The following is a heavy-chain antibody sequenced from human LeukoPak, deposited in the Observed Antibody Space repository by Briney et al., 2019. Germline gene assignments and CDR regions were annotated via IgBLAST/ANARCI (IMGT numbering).Heavy chain of an antibody. V-gene: IGHV4-38-2*02. J-gene: IGHJ3*02. CDR2: IYHSGST. CDR1: GYSISSGYY. CDR3: ARDLMAAARGYDAFDI. Sequence: PSETLSLTCAVSGYSISSGYYWGWIRQPPGKGLEWIGSIYHSGSTYYNPSLKSRVTISVDTSKNQFSLKLSSVTAADTAVYYCARDLMAAARGYDAFDIWGQGTMVTVSS. D-gene: IGHD6-13*01.